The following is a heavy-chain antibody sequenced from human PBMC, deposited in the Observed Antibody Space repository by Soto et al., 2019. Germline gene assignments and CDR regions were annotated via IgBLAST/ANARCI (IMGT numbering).Heavy chain of an antibody. Sequence: SVKVSCKASGGTFSSYTISWVRQAPGQGLEWKGRIIPILGIANYADSVKGRFTISRDNAKNTLHLQMNSLRVEDTAVYYCARACCNEQNWFDPWGQGTLVTVSS. CDR2: IIPILGIA. J-gene: IGHJ5*02. D-gene: IGHD6-13*01. CDR3: ARACCNEQNWFDP. V-gene: IGHV1-69*02. CDR1: GGTFSSYT.